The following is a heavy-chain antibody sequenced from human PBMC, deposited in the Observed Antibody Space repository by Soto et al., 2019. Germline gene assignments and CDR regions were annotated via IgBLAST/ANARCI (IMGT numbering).Heavy chain of an antibody. J-gene: IGHJ4*02. CDR1: GYTFTTYA. Sequence: ASVKVSCKASGYTFTTYAIHWVRQAPGQRLEWMGWINAGNGITKYSQKFQDRVTLATDTSAGTAYMELSSLSSEDTAVYFCARVVRLMATIGYYFDYWGQGTLVTVSS. CDR2: INAGNGIT. V-gene: IGHV1-3*01. CDR3: ARVVRLMATIGYYFDY. D-gene: IGHD5-12*01.